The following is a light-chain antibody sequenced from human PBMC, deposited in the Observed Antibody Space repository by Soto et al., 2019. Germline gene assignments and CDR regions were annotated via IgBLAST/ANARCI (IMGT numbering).Light chain of an antibody. Sequence: DIQMTQSPSTLSGSVGDRVSITRRASQTISSWLAWYQQKPGKAPKLLIYKASTLKSGVPSRFSGSGSGTEFTLTISSLQSGDFAVYHCQQYNKWPPTFGQGTKVDIK. CDR1: QTISSW. V-gene: IGKV1-5*03. CDR3: QQYNKWPPT. J-gene: IGKJ1*01. CDR2: KAS.